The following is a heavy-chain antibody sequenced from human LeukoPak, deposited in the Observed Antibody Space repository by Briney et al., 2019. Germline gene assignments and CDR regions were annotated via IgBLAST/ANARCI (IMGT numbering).Heavy chain of an antibody. CDR3: ARAPFVVVPAAYFDY. CDR2: INHSGST. D-gene: IGHD2-2*01. J-gene: IGHJ4*02. CDR1: GGSFSGYY. V-gene: IGHV4-34*01. Sequence: SETLSLTCAVYGGSFSGYYWSWIRQPPGKGLEWIGEINHSGSTNYNPSLKSRVTISVDTSKNQFSLKLSSVTAADTAVYYCARAPFVVVPAAYFDYWGQGTLVTVSS.